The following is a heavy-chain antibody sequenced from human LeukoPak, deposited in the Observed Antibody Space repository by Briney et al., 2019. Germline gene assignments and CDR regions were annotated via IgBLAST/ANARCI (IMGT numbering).Heavy chain of an antibody. CDR3: ARGPVLRFLEWLVRGAFDI. Sequence: ASVKVSCKASGYTFTSYAMNWVRQAPGQGREGMGWINTNSGNARYAQGFTGRFVFSLDTSVSTAYLQISSLKAEDTAVYYCARGPVLRFLEWLVRGAFDIWGQGTMVTVSA. V-gene: IGHV7-4-1*02. J-gene: IGHJ3*02. CDR1: GYTFTSYA. D-gene: IGHD3-3*01. CDR2: INTNSGNA.